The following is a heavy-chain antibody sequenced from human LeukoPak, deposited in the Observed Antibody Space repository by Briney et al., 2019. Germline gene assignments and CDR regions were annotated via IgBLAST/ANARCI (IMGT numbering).Heavy chain of an antibody. CDR3: ATASYYYDSSGYYYPGDY. Sequence: ASVKVSCKASGYTFTGYYMHWVRQAPGQGLEWMGWINPNSGGTNYAQKFQGRVTMTRDTSISTAYMELSRLRSDDTAVYYCATASYYYDSSGYYYPGDYWGQGTLVTVSS. D-gene: IGHD3-22*01. J-gene: IGHJ4*02. CDR1: GYTFTGYY. CDR2: INPNSGGT. V-gene: IGHV1-2*02.